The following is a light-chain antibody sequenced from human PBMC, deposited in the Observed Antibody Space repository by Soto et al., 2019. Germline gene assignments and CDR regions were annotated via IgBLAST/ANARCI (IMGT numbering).Light chain of an antibody. J-gene: IGLJ3*02. CDR2: RND. V-gene: IGLV1-47*01. CDR1: SSNIGSDY. CDR3: AAWDDSLSGWL. Sequence: QSVLTQPPSASGTPGQRVTISFSGSSSNIGSDYVYWYQQLPGTAPKLLMYRNDQRPSGVPDRFSGSKAGTSAPLAISGLRSEDEADYYCAAWDDSLSGWLFGGGTKLTVL.